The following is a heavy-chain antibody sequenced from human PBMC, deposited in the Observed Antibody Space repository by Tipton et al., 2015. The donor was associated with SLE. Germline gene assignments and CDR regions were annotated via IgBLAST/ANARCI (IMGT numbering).Heavy chain of an antibody. CDR1: GGSFRSGNYY. Sequence: TLSLTCTVSGGSFRSGNYYWSWIRQPAGKGLEWIAHIHTSGITKYNPSLKSRVTISGDTSKNQFSLTLTSVTAADTAVYYCARGLRGEGWFDPWGQGTLVTVSS. CDR2: IHTSGIT. D-gene: IGHD3-16*01. J-gene: IGHJ5*02. V-gene: IGHV4-61*09. CDR3: ARGLRGEGWFDP.